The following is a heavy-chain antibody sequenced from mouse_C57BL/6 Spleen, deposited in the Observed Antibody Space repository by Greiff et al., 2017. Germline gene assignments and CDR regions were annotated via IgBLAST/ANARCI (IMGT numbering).Heavy chain of an antibody. V-gene: IGHV5-6*01. J-gene: IGHJ1*03. CDR1: GFTFSSYG. CDR2: ISSGGSYT. D-gene: IGHD2-3*01. CDR3: ARTGGYDGSYGGYFDV. Sequence: EVQLVESGGDLVKPGGSLKLSCAASGFTFSSYGMSWVRQTPDKRLEWVATISSGGSYTYYPDSVKGRFTISRDNAKNTLYLQMSSLKSEDTAMYYCARTGGYDGSYGGYFDVWGTGTTVTVSS.